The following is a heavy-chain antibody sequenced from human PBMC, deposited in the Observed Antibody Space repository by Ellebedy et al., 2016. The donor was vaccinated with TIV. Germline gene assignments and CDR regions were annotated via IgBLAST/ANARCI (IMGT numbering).Heavy chain of an antibody. CDR2: ITFSSSYT. CDR3: ARARDLYCSGGSCYSFDY. Sequence: PEGSLRLSCAASGFTFSDYQMSWIRQAPGKGLEWVSHITFSSSYTHYADSVKGRFTISRDNAKNSLYLQMNSLRAEDTAVYYCARARDLYCSGGSCYSFDYWGQGTLVTVSS. J-gene: IGHJ4*02. V-gene: IGHV3-11*06. D-gene: IGHD2-15*01. CDR1: GFTFSDYQ.